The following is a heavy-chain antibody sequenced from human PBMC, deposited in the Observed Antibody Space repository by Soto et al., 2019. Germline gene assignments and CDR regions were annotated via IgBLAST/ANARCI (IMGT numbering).Heavy chain of an antibody. J-gene: IGHJ3*02. Sequence: ASVKVSCKASGGTFSSYTISWVRQAPGQGLEWMGRIIPILGIANYAQKFQGRVTITADKSTSTAYMELSSLRSEDTAVYYCARDRPGELPNAFDIWGQGTMVTVSS. CDR1: GGTFSSYT. CDR3: ARDRPGELPNAFDI. V-gene: IGHV1-69*04. D-gene: IGHD3-10*01. CDR2: IIPILGIA.